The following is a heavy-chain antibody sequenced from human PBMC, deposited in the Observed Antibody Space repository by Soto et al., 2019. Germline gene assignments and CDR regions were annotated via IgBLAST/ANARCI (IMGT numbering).Heavy chain of an antibody. Sequence: QVQLQQWGAGLLKPSETLSLTCAVYGGSFSGYYWSWIRQPPGKGLEWIGDINHSGSTNYNPSLKSRVTISVDTSKNQFSLKLSSVTAADTAVYYCARARGERRFDYWGQGTLVTVSS. J-gene: IGHJ4*02. CDR2: INHSGST. CDR3: ARARGERRFDY. D-gene: IGHD1-1*01. CDR1: GGSFSGYY. V-gene: IGHV4-34*01.